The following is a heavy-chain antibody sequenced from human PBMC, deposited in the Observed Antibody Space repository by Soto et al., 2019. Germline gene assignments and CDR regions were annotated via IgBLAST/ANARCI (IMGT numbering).Heavy chain of an antibody. CDR2: INPNSGGT. Sequence: VKVSCKASGYTFTGYHMHCVRKAPGQGRGWMGWINPNSGGTNYAQKFQGSVTMTRDTSISTAYMELSRLRSDDTAVYYCASQYSYGTLYYYYGMDVWGQGTTVTVSS. J-gene: IGHJ6*02. D-gene: IGHD5-18*01. CDR3: ASQYSYGTLYYYYGMDV. CDR1: GYTFTGYH. V-gene: IGHV1-2*02.